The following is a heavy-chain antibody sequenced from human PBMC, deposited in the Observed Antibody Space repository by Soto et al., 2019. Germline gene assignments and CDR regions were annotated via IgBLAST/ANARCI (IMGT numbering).Heavy chain of an antibody. CDR2: IYHSGST. CDR1: GASISISNW. J-gene: IGHJ4*02. D-gene: IGHD3-10*01. Sequence: QVQLQESGPGLVKPSGTLSLTCAVSGASISISNWWSWVRQPPGKGLEWIGEIYHSGSTNYNPSLTSRVTISVDKSRNQFPLKLSSVTAADTAVYYCARRWGEGRVDYWGQGTLVTVSS. V-gene: IGHV4-4*02. CDR3: ARRWGEGRVDY.